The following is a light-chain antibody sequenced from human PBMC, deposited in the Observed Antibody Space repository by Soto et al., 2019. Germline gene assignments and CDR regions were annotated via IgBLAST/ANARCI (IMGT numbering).Light chain of an antibody. J-gene: IGLJ2*01. V-gene: IGLV2-14*01. CDR3: SSYTSSSYVV. CDR1: SSDVGGYNY. CDR2: DVS. Sequence: QSVLTQPASVSGSPGQSITISCTGTSSDVGGYNYVSWYQQHPGKAPKLMIYDVSNRPSGVSNRFSGSKSGNTASLTISGLQAEDEADYYCSSYTSSSYVVFGGGPQLTVL.